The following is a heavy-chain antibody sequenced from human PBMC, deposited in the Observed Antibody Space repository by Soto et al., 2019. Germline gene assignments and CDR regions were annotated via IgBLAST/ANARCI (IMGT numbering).Heavy chain of an antibody. CDR1: ACSLSNYV. D-gene: IGHD3-9*01. CDR3: ARGDATKIVVTTYYAMDV. J-gene: IGHJ6*02. Sequence: SVKVSCKASACSLSNYVSSWVRQAPGQGLEWMGGIIPVFDTANYAQKFQGRVTITADESTSIVYMDVTSLRSEDTAVYYCARGDATKIVVTTYYAMDVWGQGTTVTVSS. V-gene: IGHV1-69*01. CDR2: IIPVFDTA.